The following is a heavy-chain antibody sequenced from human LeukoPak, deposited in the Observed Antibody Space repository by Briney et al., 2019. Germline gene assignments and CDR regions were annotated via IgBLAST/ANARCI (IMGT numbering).Heavy chain of an antibody. V-gene: IGHV4-4*07. CDR2: IYASGST. D-gene: IGHD1-26*01. Sequence: PSETLSLTCTVSGGSISSYYWSWIRQPAGKGLEWIGRIYASGSTNYNPSLKSRVTMSVDTSKSQFSLKLISVTAADMAVYYCARVPRGIVGANHNWFDPWGQGALVTVSS. CDR3: ARVPRGIVGANHNWFDP. J-gene: IGHJ5*02. CDR1: GGSISSYY.